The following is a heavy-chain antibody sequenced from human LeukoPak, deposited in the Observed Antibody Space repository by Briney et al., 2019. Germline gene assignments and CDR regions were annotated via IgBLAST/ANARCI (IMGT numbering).Heavy chain of an antibody. J-gene: IGHJ3*02. CDR3: ARDLFPRADWGLAHAFDI. V-gene: IGHV3-20*01. Sequence: GGSLRLSCAASGFTFDDYGMSWVRQAPGKGLEWVSGINWNGGSTGYADSVKGRFTISRDNAKNSLYLQMNSLRAEDTALYHCARDLFPRADWGLAHAFDIWGQGTMVTVSS. CDR2: INWNGGST. D-gene: IGHD7-27*01. CDR1: GFTFDDYG.